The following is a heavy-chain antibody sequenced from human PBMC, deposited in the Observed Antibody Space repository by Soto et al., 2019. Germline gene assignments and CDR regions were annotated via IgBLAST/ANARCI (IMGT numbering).Heavy chain of an antibody. CDR3: VQTRCGGDCLQSYSSHSYYGLDV. D-gene: IGHD2-21*02. J-gene: IGHJ6*02. CDR1: GLSLSTIGEG. CDR2: VYWDDDK. Sequence: QITLKESGPTLVKPTQTLTLTCTFSGLSLSTIGEGVGWIRQPPGKALDWLALVYWDDDKRYSPSLKSRLTIPKDTSVNQVVLTMTNMGPVDTATYYCVQTRCGGDCLQSYSSHSYYGLDVWGQGTTVTVSS. V-gene: IGHV2-5*02.